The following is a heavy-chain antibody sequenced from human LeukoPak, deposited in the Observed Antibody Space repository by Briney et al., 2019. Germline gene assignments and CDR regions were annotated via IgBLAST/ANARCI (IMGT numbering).Heavy chain of an antibody. Sequence: GGSLRLSCATSGFTFSNYAVSWVRQAPGKGLEWVSSISGSGGTTYYADSVKGRFTISRDNSKNTLYLQMNSLRAEDTAVYYCAKGGGGSYYDYWGQGTLVTVSS. CDR3: AKGGGGSYYDY. D-gene: IGHD1-26*01. V-gene: IGHV3-23*01. CDR1: GFTFSNYA. CDR2: ISGSGGTT. J-gene: IGHJ4*02.